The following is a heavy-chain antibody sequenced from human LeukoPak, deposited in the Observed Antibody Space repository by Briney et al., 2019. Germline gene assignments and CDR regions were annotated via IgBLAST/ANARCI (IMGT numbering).Heavy chain of an antibody. CDR1: GGSTNSYF. Sequence: PSENLSLTCTVSGGSTNSYFWTWIRQPPGKGLEWIGYIYYSGSTKYNPSLKSRVTISPDTSKNQFSLNLSSVTAADTAVYYCARDIRGYNYGWFDYWGQGTLVTVSS. CDR3: ARDIRGYNYGWFDY. CDR2: IYYSGST. V-gene: IGHV4-59*01. D-gene: IGHD5-18*01. J-gene: IGHJ4*02.